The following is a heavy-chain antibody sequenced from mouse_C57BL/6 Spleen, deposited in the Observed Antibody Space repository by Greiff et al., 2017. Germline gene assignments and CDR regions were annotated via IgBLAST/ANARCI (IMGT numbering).Heavy chain of an antibody. D-gene: IGHD1-1*01. CDR1: GYTFTDYN. CDR3: ARGAYYYGSSYRAMDY. CDR2: INPNNGGT. V-gene: IGHV1-18*01. J-gene: IGHJ4*01. Sequence: EVQLQQSGPELVQPGASVKIPCKASGYTFTDYNMDWVKQSHGKSLEWIGDINPNNGGTIYNQKCKGKATLTVDKSSSTAYMELRSLTSEDTAVYYCARGAYYYGSSYRAMDYWGQGTSVTVSS.